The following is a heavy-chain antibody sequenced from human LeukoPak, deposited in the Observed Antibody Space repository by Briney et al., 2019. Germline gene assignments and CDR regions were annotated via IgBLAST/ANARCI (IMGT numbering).Heavy chain of an antibody. J-gene: IGHJ6*03. CDR1: GGTFSSYA. V-gene: IGHV1-69*01. D-gene: IGHD3-10*01. CDR3: ARSNYYGSGSRRNYYYYYIDV. Sequence: SVKVSCKASGGTFSSYALNWVRQAPGQGLEWMGGIIAMFGTANHAQKLQGRVTITADESTSTAYMELSSLRSDDTAVYYCARSNYYGSGSRRNYYYYYIDVWGKGTTVTISS. CDR2: IIAMFGTA.